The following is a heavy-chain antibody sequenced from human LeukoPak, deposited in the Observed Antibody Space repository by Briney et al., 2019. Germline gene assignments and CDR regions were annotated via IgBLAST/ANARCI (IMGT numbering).Heavy chain of an antibody. CDR2: FDPEDGET. D-gene: IGHD5-18*01. V-gene: IGHV1-24*01. CDR1: GHTLTELS. J-gene: IGHJ4*02. CDR3: ATGPGYSYGDFDY. Sequence: ASVKVSCKVSGHTLTELSMHWVRQAPGKGLEWMGGFDPEDGETIYAQKFQGRVTMTEDTSTDTAYMELSSLRSEDTAVYYCATGPGYSYGDFDYWGQGTLVTVSS.